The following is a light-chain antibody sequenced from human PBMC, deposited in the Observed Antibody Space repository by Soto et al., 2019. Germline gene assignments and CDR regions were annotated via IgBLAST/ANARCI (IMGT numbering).Light chain of an antibody. CDR2: DVS. CDR1: SSDVGGYNY. CDR3: SSYTSSSTYG. V-gene: IGLV2-14*01. Sequence: QSVLTQPASVSGSPGQSITISCTGTSSDVGGYNYGSWYQQHPGKAPKLMIYDVSNRPSGVSNRFSGSKSGNTASLTISGLQAEDEADYYCSSYTSSSTYGFGTGTKVTVL. J-gene: IGLJ1*01.